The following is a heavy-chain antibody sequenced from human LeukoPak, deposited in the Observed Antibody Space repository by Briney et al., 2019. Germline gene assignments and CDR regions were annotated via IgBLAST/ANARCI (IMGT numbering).Heavy chain of an antibody. D-gene: IGHD4-23*01. CDR1: GFTFSSYG. Sequence: GRSLRLSCAASGFTFSSYGMHWVRQAPGKGLEWVAVIWYDGSNKYYADSVKGRFTISRDNSKNTLYLQMNSLRAEDTAVYYCARGGNSENEPFDYWGQGTLVTVSS. J-gene: IGHJ4*02. CDR2: IWYDGSNK. V-gene: IGHV3-33*01. CDR3: ARGGNSENEPFDY.